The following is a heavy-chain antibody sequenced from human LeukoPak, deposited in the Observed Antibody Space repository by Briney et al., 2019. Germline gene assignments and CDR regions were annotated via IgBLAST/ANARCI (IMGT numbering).Heavy chain of an antibody. Sequence: PGGSLRLSCAASGFTFDDYGMSWVRQAPGKGLEWVSGINWNGGSTGYADSVKGRFTISRDNAKNSLYLQMNSLRDEDTALYYCARTEWELGPYAFDIWGQGTMVTVSS. CDR2: INWNGGST. CDR1: GFTFDDYG. D-gene: IGHD7-27*01. J-gene: IGHJ3*02. CDR3: ARTEWELGPYAFDI. V-gene: IGHV3-20*04.